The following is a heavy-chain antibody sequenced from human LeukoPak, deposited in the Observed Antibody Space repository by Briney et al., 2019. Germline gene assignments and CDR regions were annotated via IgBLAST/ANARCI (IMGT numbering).Heavy chain of an antibody. CDR2: INPNSGGT. V-gene: IGHV1-2*02. D-gene: IGHD3-22*01. Sequence: ASVKVSCKASGYTFSGFYIHWVRQAPGQGLEWMGWINPNSGGTNYAQKFQGRVTMIRDTSISTAYMELSRLRSDDTAVYYCARDGPYDSSGYFPHPFDYWGQGTLVTVSS. CDR1: GYTFSGFY. J-gene: IGHJ4*02. CDR3: ARDGPYDSSGYFPHPFDY.